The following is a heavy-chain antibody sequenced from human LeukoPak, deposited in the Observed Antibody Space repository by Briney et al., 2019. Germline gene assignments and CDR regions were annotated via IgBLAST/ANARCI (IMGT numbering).Heavy chain of an antibody. V-gene: IGHV3-11*01. CDR3: ARDTAMVTLDY. J-gene: IGHJ4*02. CDR2: ISSSGSTI. D-gene: IGHD5-18*01. Sequence: WVSYISSSGSTIYYADSVKGRFTISRDDAKNSLYLQMNSLRAEDTAVYYCARDTAMVTLDYWGQGTLVTVSS.